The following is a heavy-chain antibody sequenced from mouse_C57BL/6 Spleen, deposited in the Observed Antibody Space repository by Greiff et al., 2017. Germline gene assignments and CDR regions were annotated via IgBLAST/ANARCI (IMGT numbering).Heavy chain of an antibody. J-gene: IGHJ3*01. V-gene: IGHV1-55*01. CDR1: GYTFTSYW. CDR2: IYPGSGST. Sequence: VKLQQSGAELVKPGASVKMSCKASGYTFTSYWITWVKQRPGQGLEWIGDIYPGSGSTNYNEKFKSKATLTVDTSSSTAYMQLSSLTSEDSAVYYCARGGYSNYAWFAYWGQGTLVTVSA. D-gene: IGHD2-5*01. CDR3: ARGGYSNYAWFAY.